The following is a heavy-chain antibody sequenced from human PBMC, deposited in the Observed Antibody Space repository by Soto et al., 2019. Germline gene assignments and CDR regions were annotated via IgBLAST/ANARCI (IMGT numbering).Heavy chain of an antibody. Sequence: EVQLLESGGGLVQPGGSLRLSCAASGFTFSSYAMSWVRQPPGQGLQWVSTIAGNDAGADFAESVRGRFTISRDNSKNTLYLQMYSLRGEDTAIYYCAKDSLSSSTWHLYHFVPWGQGTLVTVPS. D-gene: IGHD2-2*01. V-gene: IGHV3-23*01. J-gene: IGHJ5*02. CDR2: IAGNDAGA. CDR3: AKDSLSSSTWHLYHFVP. CDR1: GFTFSSYA.